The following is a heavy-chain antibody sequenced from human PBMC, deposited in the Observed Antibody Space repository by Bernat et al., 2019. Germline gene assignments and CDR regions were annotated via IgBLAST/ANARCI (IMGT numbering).Heavy chain of an antibody. D-gene: IGHD3-22*01. CDR1: GFTFSSYA. V-gene: IGHV3-30-3*01. CDR3: ARALYYYDSSGPGAFDI. J-gene: IGHJ3*02. Sequence: QVQLVESGGGVVQPGRSLRLSCAASGFTFSSYAMHWVRQAPGKGLEWVAVISYDGSNKYYVDSVKGRFTISRDNSKNTLYLQMNSLRAEDTAVYYCARALYYYDSSGPGAFDIWGQGTMVTVSS. CDR2: ISYDGSNK.